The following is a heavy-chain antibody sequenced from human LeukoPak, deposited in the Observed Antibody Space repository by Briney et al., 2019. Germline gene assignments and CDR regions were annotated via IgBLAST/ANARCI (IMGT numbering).Heavy chain of an antibody. V-gene: IGHV1-2*02. CDR3: ARDFSSVGATGPIDY. J-gene: IGHJ4*02. CDR1: GYTFTGYY. CDR2: INPNSGGT. D-gene: IGHD1-26*01. Sequence: GASVKVSCKASGYTFTGYYMHWVRQAPGQGLEWMGWINPNSGGTNYAQKFQGRVTMTRDTSISTAYMELSRLRSDDTAVYYCARDFSSVGATGPIDYWGQGTLVTVSS.